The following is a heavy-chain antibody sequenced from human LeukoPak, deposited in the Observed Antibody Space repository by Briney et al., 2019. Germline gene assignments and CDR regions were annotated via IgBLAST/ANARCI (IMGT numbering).Heavy chain of an antibody. CDR1: GASINSTNYY. CDR2: VSYSGNT. CDR3: ARHAGTYYDFWSGYFNYFDP. J-gene: IGHJ5*02. Sequence: SEALSLTCTVSGASINSTNYYWAWIRLPPGMGLEWIGTVSYSGNTYYNPSLKSRVAISADTSKKQISLNLISVTAADAAVYYCARHAGTYYDFWSGYFNYFDPWSQGTLVTVSS. V-gene: IGHV4-39*01. D-gene: IGHD3-3*01.